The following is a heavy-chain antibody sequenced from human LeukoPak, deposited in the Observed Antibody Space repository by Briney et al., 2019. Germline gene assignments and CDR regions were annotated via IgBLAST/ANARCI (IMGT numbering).Heavy chain of an antibody. CDR1: GESMIGHY. V-gene: IGHV4-34*01. CDR2: IHHGGGT. D-gene: IGHD3-10*01. Sequence: SETLSLTCAVYGESMIGHYWTWIRQPPGKRLEWIGEIHHGGGTNSNPSLKNRLTMSIDMSKNQFSLKLKSVTAADTAVYYCARATASGSGRAYDHWAQGNLVPVSS. CDR3: ARATASGSGRAYDH. J-gene: IGHJ4*02.